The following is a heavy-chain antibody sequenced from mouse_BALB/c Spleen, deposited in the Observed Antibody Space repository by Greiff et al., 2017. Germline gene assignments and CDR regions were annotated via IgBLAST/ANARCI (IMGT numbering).Heavy chain of an antibody. Sequence: QDQLQQSGAELARPGASVKLSCKASGYTFTSYWMQWVKQRPGQGLEWIGAIYPGDGDTRYTQKFKGKATLTADKSSSTAYMQLSSLASEDSAVYYCARAHYYGSSFDYWGQGTTLTVSS. D-gene: IGHD1-1*01. V-gene: IGHV1-87*01. J-gene: IGHJ2*01. CDR1: GYTFTSYW. CDR2: IYPGDGDT. CDR3: ARAHYYGSSFDY.